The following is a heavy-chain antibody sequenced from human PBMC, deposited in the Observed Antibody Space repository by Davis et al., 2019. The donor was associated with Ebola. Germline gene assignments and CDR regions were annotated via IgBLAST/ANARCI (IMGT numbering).Heavy chain of an antibody. D-gene: IGHD3-3*01. J-gene: IGHJ4*02. Sequence: GESLKISCKGSGYSFTSYWINWVRQMPGKGLEWMGRIDPSDSYTNYSPSFQGHVTISADKSISTAYLQWNSLKASDTAMYYCARFLEWKADYWGQGTLVTVSS. CDR1: GYSFTSYW. CDR3: ARFLEWKADY. V-gene: IGHV5-10-1*01. CDR2: IDPSDSYT.